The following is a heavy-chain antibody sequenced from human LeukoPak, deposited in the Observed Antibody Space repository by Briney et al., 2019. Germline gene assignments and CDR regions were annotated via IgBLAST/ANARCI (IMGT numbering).Heavy chain of an antibody. J-gene: IGHJ4*02. V-gene: IGHV1-2*02. CDR1: GYTFTGYY. CDR2: INPDSGGT. Sequence: ASVQVSCKASGYTFTGYYMHWVRQAPGQGLEWMGWINPDSGGTHYAQKFQGRVTMTRDTSINTAYMELSRLTSDDTAVYFCARYSSGWYYWGQGTLVTVSS. D-gene: IGHD6-19*01. CDR3: ARYSSGWYY.